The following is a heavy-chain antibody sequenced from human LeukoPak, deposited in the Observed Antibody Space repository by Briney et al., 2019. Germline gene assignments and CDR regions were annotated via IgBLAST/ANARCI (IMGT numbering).Heavy chain of an antibody. J-gene: IGHJ5*02. Sequence: GGSLRLSCAASGFTFSSYWMHWVRQAPGEGLVWVSCINSDGSSTSYADSVKGRFTISRDNAKNTLYLQMNSLRAEDTAVYYCARDLGWYDFWFDPWGQGTLVTVSS. CDR2: INSDGSST. D-gene: IGHD6-19*01. V-gene: IGHV3-74*01. CDR1: GFTFSSYW. CDR3: ARDLGWYDFWFDP.